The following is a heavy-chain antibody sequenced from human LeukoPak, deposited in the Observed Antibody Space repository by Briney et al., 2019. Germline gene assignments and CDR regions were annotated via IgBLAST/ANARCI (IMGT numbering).Heavy chain of an antibody. CDR1: GYTFTGYY. D-gene: IGHD3-22*01. V-gene: IGHV1-46*01. CDR3: ARDIPKYDSSGYYPSYYFDY. Sequence: ASVKVSCKASGYTFTGYYMHWVRQAPGQGLEWMGIINPSGGSTSYAQKFQGRVTMTRDTSTSTVYMELSSLRSEDTAVYYCARDIPKYDSSGYYPSYYFDYWGQGTLVTVSS. CDR2: INPSGGST. J-gene: IGHJ4*02.